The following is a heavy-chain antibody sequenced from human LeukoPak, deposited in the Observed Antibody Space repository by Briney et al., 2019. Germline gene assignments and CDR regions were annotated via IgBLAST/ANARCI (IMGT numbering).Heavy chain of an antibody. V-gene: IGHV1-2*02. J-gene: IGHJ2*01. CDR2: FNPNSGGT. CDR1: GYTFTGYY. Sequence: SVKVSCKASGYTFTGYYMHWVRQAPGQGLEWLGWFNPNSGGTNYAQKFQGRVTMTRDTSISTAYMELSRLRSDDTAVYYCARDLGIAAAAAYWYFDLWGRGTLVTVSS. CDR3: ARDLGIAAAAAYWYFDL. D-gene: IGHD6-13*01.